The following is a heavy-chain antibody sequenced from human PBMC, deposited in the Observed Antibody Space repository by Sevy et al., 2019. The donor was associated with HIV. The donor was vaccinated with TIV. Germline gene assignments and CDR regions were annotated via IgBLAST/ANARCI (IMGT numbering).Heavy chain of an antibody. CDR3: AKDARDQSWYDDFWSGSPCFDY. CDR1: GFRFESQA. V-gene: IGHV3-23*01. CDR2: MSGRGDSR. D-gene: IGHD3-3*01. Sequence: GGSLRLSCVASGFRFESQAMSWVRQAPGKGLEWVSGMSGRGDSRGYAHSVKGRFTISRDNSKNTVYLQMNSLTAEDTALYYCAKDARDQSWYDDFWSGSPCFDYWGRGILVTVSS. J-gene: IGHJ4*01.